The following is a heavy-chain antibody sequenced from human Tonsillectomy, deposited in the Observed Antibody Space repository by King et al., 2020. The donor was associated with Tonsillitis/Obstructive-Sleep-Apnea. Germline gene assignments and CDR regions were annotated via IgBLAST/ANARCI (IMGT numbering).Heavy chain of an antibody. Sequence: VQLVESGGGVVQPGRSLRLSCAASGFTFSSYGMHWVRQAPGKGLEWVAVISYDGSNKYYADSVKGRFTISRDNSKNPLDLQMNRLRAEDRAVYYCAKVGGWELLWGLDYWGQGTLVTVSS. J-gene: IGHJ4*02. CDR2: ISYDGSNK. D-gene: IGHD1-26*01. V-gene: IGHV3-30*18. CDR3: AKVGGWELLWGLDY. CDR1: GFTFSSYG.